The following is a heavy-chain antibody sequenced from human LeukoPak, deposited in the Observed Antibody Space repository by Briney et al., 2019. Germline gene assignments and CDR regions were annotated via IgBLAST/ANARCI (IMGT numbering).Heavy chain of an antibody. CDR2: INHSGST. Sequence: SQTLSLTCTLSGGSIINGDYHWNWIRQPPGKGLEWIGEINHSGSTNYNPSLKSRVTISVDTSKNQFSLKLSSVTAADTAVYYCARRTYYDISALSLYYYYGMDVWGQGTTVTVSS. V-gene: IGHV4-30-4*08. J-gene: IGHJ6*02. CDR3: ARRTYYDISALSLYYYYGMDV. CDR1: GGSIINGDYH. D-gene: IGHD3-9*01.